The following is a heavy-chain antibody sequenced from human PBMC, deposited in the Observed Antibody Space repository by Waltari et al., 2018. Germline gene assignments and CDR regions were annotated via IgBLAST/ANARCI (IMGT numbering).Heavy chain of an antibody. J-gene: IGHJ4*02. V-gene: IGHV3-21*01. CDR3: TTSQVRVTMIVVVADY. D-gene: IGHD3-22*01. CDR2: ISSSSSYI. CDR1: GFTFSTYS. Sequence: EVQLVESGGGLVKPGGSLRLSCAASGFTFSTYSMNWVRQAPGKGLEWVSSISSSSSYIYYTDSVKGRFTISRDNAKNSVYLQMNSLRAEDTAVYYCTTSQVRVTMIVVVADYWGQGTLVTVSS.